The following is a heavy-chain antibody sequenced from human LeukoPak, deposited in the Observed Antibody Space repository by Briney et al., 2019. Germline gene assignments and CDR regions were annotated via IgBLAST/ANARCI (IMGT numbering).Heavy chain of an antibody. Sequence: PGGSLRLSCAASGFTFGSYSMTWVRQAPGKGLEWVSSISSSSSYIYYADSVKGRFTISRDNAKNSLYLQMNSLRAEDTAVYYCARDGFGAAAWGTNGMDVWGQGTTVTVSS. CDR2: ISSSSSYI. CDR3: ARDGFGAAAWGTNGMDV. J-gene: IGHJ6*02. D-gene: IGHD6-13*01. CDR1: GFTFGSYS. V-gene: IGHV3-21*01.